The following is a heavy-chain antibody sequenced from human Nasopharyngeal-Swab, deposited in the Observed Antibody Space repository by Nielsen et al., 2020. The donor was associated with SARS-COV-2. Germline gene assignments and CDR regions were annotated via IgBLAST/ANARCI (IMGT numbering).Heavy chain of an antibody. CDR2: LSSTGSTI. Sequence: GGSLRLSCAASGFTFDIYEMDWVRQAPGKGLEWVSYLSSTGSTIYYADSVKGRFTISRDNAKNSLYLQMNSLRAEDTAVYYCARGGGGSSGYYFDFWGQGTPVTVSS. CDR1: GFTFDIYE. CDR3: ARGGGGSSGYYFDF. V-gene: IGHV3-48*03. D-gene: IGHD3-22*01. J-gene: IGHJ4*02.